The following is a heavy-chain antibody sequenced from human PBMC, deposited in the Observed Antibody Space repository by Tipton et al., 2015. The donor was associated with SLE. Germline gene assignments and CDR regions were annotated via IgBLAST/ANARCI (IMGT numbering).Heavy chain of an antibody. CDR1: GFTFDDYG. CDR2: INWNGGST. CDR3: AKGKPVGYYMDV. D-gene: IGHD4-23*01. J-gene: IGHJ6*03. Sequence: SLRLSCAASGFTFDDYGMSWVRQAPGKGLEWVSGINWNGGSTGYADSVKGRFTISRDNGKNSLYLQMNSLRTEDTDLYYCAKGKPVGYYMDVWGKGTTVTVSS. V-gene: IGHV3-20*04.